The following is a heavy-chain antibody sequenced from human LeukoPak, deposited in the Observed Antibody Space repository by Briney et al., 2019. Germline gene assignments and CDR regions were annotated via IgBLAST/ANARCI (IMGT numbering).Heavy chain of an antibody. CDR1: GGSISSGDYY. CDR2: LYYSGST. J-gene: IGHJ4*02. D-gene: IGHD3-22*01. CDR3: ARGSDSSGYLPSDY. Sequence: PSQTLSLTCTVSGGSISSGDYYWSWIRQPPGKGLEWSGYLYYSGSTYYNPSLKSRVTISVDTSKNQFSLKLSSVTAADTAVYYCARGSDSSGYLPSDYWGQGTLVTVSS. V-gene: IGHV4-30-4*01.